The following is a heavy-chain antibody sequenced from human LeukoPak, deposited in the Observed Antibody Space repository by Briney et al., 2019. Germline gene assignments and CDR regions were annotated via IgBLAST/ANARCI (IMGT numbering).Heavy chain of an antibody. J-gene: IGHJ4*02. CDR1: GGSFSGYY. D-gene: IGHD3-9*01. CDR2: INHSGST. Sequence: SETLSLTCAVYGGSFSGYYWSWIRQPPGKGLEWIGEINHSGSTNYNLSLKSRVTISVDTSKNQFSLKLSSVTAADTAVYYCARVLRYFDWLSNNPLDYWGQGTLVTVSS. V-gene: IGHV4-34*01. CDR3: ARVLRYFDWLSNNPLDY.